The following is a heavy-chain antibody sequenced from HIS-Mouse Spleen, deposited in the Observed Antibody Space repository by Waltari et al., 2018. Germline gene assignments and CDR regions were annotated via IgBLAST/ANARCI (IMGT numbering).Heavy chain of an antibody. CDR1: GGSISSSSYY. V-gene: IGHV4-39*07. CDR2: IYYSGRT. J-gene: IGHJ2*01. D-gene: IGHD6-13*01. Sequence: QLQLQESGPGLVKPSETLSLTRTVAGGSISSSSYYWGWIRQPPGKGLEWIGSIYYSGRTYYNPSLKSRVTISVDTSKNQFSLKLSSVTAADTAVYYCAREIPYSSSWYDWYFDLWGRGTLVTVSS. CDR3: AREIPYSSSWYDWYFDL.